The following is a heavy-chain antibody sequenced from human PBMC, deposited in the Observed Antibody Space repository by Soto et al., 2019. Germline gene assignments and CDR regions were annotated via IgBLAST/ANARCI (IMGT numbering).Heavy chain of an antibody. CDR1: GFTFSNYD. CDR3: AKGLGANGGDDFILGS. V-gene: IGHV3-30*18. Sequence: QVQVVESGGGVVQPGRSLRLSCAASGFTFSNYDMHWARQAPGKGLEWVEVVAYDGDKKYYADSVKGRFTISRDNSKNTLDLQMNSLTAEDTAVYYCAKGLGANGGDDFILGSWGQGTLVTVSS. D-gene: IGHD5-12*01. J-gene: IGHJ5*02. CDR2: VAYDGDKK.